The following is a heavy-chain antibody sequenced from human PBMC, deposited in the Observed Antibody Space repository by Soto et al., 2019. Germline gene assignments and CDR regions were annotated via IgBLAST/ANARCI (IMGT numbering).Heavy chain of an antibody. CDR3: ARLKDIVVVVAASRTSISTFDY. CDR2: TYYRSKWFN. D-gene: IGHD2-15*01. CDR1: GDSVSSNSAA. J-gene: IGHJ4*02. Sequence: PSQTLSLTCAISGDSVSSNSAAWNWIRQSPSRGLEWLGRTYYRSKWFNDYALSVKSRITINPDTSKNQFSLQLNSVTPEDTAVYFCARLKDIVVVVAASRTSISTFDYWGQGTLVTVSS. V-gene: IGHV6-1*01.